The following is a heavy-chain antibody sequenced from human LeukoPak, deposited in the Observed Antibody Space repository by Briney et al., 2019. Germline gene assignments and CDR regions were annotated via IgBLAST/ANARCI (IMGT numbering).Heavy chain of an antibody. CDR1: GFTFSRYW. V-gene: IGHV3-74*01. CDR2: INSDGSST. D-gene: IGHD2-15*01. CDR3: AREYSTGFDP. Sequence: PGGSLRLSCAASGFTFSRYWMHWVRQGPGKGLVWVSRINSDGSSTSYAGSVKGRFTISRDNAKNTLYLQMNSLRAEDTAVYYCAREYSTGFDPWGQGTLVTVSS. J-gene: IGHJ5*02.